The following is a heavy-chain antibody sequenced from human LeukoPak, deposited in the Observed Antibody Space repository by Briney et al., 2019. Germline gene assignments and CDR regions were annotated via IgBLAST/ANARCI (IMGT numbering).Heavy chain of an antibody. Sequence: SETLSLTCTVSGASISSYYWSWIRQPPGKGLEWIGYIYYSGSTNYNPPLKSRVTISVDTSKNQFSLKLNSVTAADTAGYYCARRVTYYYDSSGYPLFDPWGQGTLVTVSS. CDR2: IYYSGST. J-gene: IGHJ5*02. D-gene: IGHD3-22*01. CDR1: GASISSYY. CDR3: ARRVTYYYDSSGYPLFDP. V-gene: IGHV4-59*08.